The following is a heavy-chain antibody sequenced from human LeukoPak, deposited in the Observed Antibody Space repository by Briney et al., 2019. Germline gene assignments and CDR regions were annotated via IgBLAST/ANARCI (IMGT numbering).Heavy chain of an antibody. D-gene: IGHD2-15*01. CDR2: ISGSGGDT. V-gene: IGHV3-23*01. J-gene: IGHJ6*02. CDR3: AKVKSGGWHYYGMDV. CDR1: FSXYA. Sequence: FSXYAMRWVRQXPGKGLEWVSGISGSGGDTYYADSVKGRFTISRDNSKNTLYLQMNSLRAEDTAVYYCAKVKSGGWHYYGMDVWGQGTTVTVSS.